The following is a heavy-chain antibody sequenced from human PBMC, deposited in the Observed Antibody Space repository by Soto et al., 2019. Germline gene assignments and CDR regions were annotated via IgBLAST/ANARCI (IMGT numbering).Heavy chain of an antibody. Sequence: QVQLVKSGAEVKKPGASVKVSCKASGYTFTSYYMHWVRQAPGQGLEWMGIINPSGGSTSYAQKFRGRVTMTRDTSTSTVYMELSSMRSEDTAVYYCARENIVGATLGYWGQGTLVTVSS. V-gene: IGHV1-46*01. J-gene: IGHJ4*02. CDR1: GYTFTSYY. D-gene: IGHD1-26*01. CDR3: ARENIVGATLGY. CDR2: INPSGGST.